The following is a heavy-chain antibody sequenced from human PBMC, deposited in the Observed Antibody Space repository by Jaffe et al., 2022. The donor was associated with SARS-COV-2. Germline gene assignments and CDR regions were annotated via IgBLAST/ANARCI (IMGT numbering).Heavy chain of an antibody. CDR2: MSYSGST. CDR1: GGSMSSYY. V-gene: IGHV4-59*01. CDR3: AREPDTSGYLFDL. D-gene: IGHD3-22*01. J-gene: IGHJ2*01. Sequence: QVQMQESGPGLVKPSETLSLTCTVSGGSMSSYYWTWIRQSPGKGLEWIGYMSYSGSTKYNPSLESRVTISIDTSKNEFSLKLSSVTAADTAVYFCAREPDTSGYLFDLWGRGTLVTVSS.